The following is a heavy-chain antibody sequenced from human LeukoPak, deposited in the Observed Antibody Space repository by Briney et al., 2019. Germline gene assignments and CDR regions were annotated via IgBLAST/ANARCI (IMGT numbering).Heavy chain of an antibody. D-gene: IGHD3-3*01. CDR2: IRGDSTET. Sequence: GGSLRLSCEGSGFTFSSYSMIWVRQAPGKGLEWVSSIRGDSTETRHADSLMGRFTISRDNAKKSLYLQMNSPRAEDTAVYYCARGHFGVVLDYWGQGTLVTVSS. CDR3: ARGHFGVVLDY. J-gene: IGHJ4*02. V-gene: IGHV3-21*01. CDR1: GFTFSSYS.